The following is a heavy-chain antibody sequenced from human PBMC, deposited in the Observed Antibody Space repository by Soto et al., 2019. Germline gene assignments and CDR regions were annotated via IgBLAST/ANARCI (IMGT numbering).Heavy chain of an antibody. J-gene: IGHJ4*02. Sequence: GGSLRLSCAASGFTFSSYGMHWVRQAPGKGLEWVAVIWYDGSNKYYADSVKGRFTISRDNSKNTLYLQMNSLRAEDTAVYYWARSPIVGASAYFDYWGQGTLVTVSS. D-gene: IGHD1-26*01. CDR2: IWYDGSNK. CDR3: ARSPIVGASAYFDY. CDR1: GFTFSSYG. V-gene: IGHV3-33*01.